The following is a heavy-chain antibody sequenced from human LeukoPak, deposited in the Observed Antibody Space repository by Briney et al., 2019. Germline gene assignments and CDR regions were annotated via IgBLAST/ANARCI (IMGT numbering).Heavy chain of an antibody. CDR3: ARENSSSRPFDI. J-gene: IGHJ3*02. Sequence: SQTLSLTCTVSGXSISSGGYYWSWIRQHPGKGLEWIGYIYYSGSTYYNPSLKSRVTISVDTSKNQFSLKLSSVTAADTAVYYCARENSSSRPFDIWGQGTMVTVSS. CDR1: GXSISSGGYY. CDR2: IYYSGST. D-gene: IGHD6-13*01. V-gene: IGHV4-31*03.